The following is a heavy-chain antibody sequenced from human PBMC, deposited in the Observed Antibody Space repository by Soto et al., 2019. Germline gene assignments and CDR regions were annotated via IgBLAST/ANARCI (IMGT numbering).Heavy chain of an antibody. V-gene: IGHV4-59*08. CDR2: IYYSGST. CDR3: ARRYGDQYYYYYMDV. CDR1: GGSISSYY. Sequence: SETLSLTCTVSGGSISSYYWSWIRQPPGKGLEWIGYIYYSGSTNYNPSLKSRVTISVDTSKNQFSLKLSSVTAADTAVYYCARRYGDQYYYYYMDVWGKGTTVTVSS. J-gene: IGHJ6*03. D-gene: IGHD4-17*01.